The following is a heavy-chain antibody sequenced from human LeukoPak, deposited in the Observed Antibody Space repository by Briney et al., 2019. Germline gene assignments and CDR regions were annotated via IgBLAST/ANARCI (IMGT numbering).Heavy chain of an antibody. V-gene: IGHV4-59*01. D-gene: IGHD3-10*01. Sequence: SETLSLTCTVSGGSISSYYWSWIRQPPGKGLEWIGYIYYSGSTNYNPSLKSRVTISVDTSKNQFSLKLSSVTAADTAVYYCARSRITMVRGLIDYYFNYWGQGPLVTVSS. J-gene: IGHJ4*02. CDR1: GGSISSYY. CDR3: ARSRITMVRGLIDYYFNY. CDR2: IYYSGST.